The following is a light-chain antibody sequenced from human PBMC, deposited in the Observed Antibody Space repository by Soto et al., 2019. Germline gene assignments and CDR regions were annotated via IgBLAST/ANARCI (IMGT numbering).Light chain of an antibody. J-gene: IGKJ5*01. CDR3: QQYKNWPL. Sequence: ELVMTQSPATLSVSPGERATLSGRASQSVRSHLAWYQQKPGQPPRLLIYGASTRATGIPARFSGSGFGTEFTLTISSLQSEDFAVYYCQQYKNWPLFGQGTRLEIK. V-gene: IGKV3-15*01. CDR2: GAS. CDR1: QSVRSH.